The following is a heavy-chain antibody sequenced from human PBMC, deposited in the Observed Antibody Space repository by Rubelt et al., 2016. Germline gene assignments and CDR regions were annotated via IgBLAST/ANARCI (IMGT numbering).Heavy chain of an antibody. CDR2: MNPNSGNT. CDR1: GYTFTSYG. J-gene: IGHJ4*02. CDR3: ARDLVYSSSAPLDY. D-gene: IGHD6-6*01. V-gene: IGHV1-8*02. Sequence: QVQLVQSGAEVKKPGASVKVSCKASGYTFTSYGISWVRQATGQGLEWMGWMNPNSGNTGYEQKFQGRVTMTRNTSISTAYMELSSLRSEDTAVEYCARDLVYSSSAPLDYWGQGTLVTVSS.